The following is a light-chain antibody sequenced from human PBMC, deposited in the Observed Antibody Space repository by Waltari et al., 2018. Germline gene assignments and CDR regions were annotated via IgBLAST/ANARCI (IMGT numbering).Light chain of an antibody. CDR1: SSNIGQGYA. Sequence: QSVLTQPPSVSGAPGQRVTISCTGSSSNIGQGYALPRYQQFPGTAPKLLIYHNSNRPSGVPDRFSGSKSGTSASLAITGLLAEDEADYYCQSFDSSLNAVLFGGGTKLTVL. CDR3: QSFDSSLNAVL. V-gene: IGLV1-40*01. J-gene: IGLJ2*01. CDR2: HNS.